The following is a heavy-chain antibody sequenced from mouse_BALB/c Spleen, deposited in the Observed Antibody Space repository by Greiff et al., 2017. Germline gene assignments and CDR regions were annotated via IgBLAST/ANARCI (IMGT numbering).Heavy chain of an antibody. V-gene: IGHV5-6-3*01. D-gene: IGHD1-1*01. Sequence: EVKLEESGGGLVQPGGSLKLSCAASGFTFSSYGMSWVRQTPDKRLELVATINSNGGSTYYPDSVKGRFTISRDNAKNTLYLQMSSLKSEDTAMYYCATVAYWGQGTLVTVSA. CDR1: GFTFSSYG. J-gene: IGHJ3*01. CDR3: ATVAY. CDR2: INSNGGST.